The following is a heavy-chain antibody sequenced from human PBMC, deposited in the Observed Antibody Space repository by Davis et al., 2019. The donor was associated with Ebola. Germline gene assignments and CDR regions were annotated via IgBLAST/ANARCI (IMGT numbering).Heavy chain of an antibody. CDR3: ATSSSWSTMYYGMDV. CDR2: IYYTGSA. CDR1: GGSISGGDYY. J-gene: IGHJ6*04. V-gene: IGHV4-30-4*01. D-gene: IGHD6-13*01. Sequence: SETLSLTCTVSGGSISGGDYYWSWIRQPPGKGLEWIGYIYYTGSAYYNPSLKSRVTISVDTSRNQFSLKLSSVTAADTAVYYCATSSSWSTMYYGMDVWGKGTTVTVSS.